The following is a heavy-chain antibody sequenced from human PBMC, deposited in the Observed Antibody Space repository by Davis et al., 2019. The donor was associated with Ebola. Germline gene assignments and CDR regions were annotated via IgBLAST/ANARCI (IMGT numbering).Heavy chain of an antibody. CDR2: FDPSDSYT. CDR3: AGRINSGYDLTRGYYYYYGMDV. Sequence: PGGSLRLSCKGSGYSFTKYWISWVRQMPGKGLEWMGRFDPSDSYTNYSPSFQGHVTISVDKFTSTAYLQWSSLKASDSAMYYCAGRINSGYDLTRGYYYYYGMDVWGQGTTVTVSS. V-gene: IGHV5-10-1*01. J-gene: IGHJ6*02. CDR1: GYSFTKYW. D-gene: IGHD5-12*01.